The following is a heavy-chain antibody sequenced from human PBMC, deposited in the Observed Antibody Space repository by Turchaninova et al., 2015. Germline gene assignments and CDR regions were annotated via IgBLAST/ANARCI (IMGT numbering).Heavy chain of an antibody. J-gene: IGHJ3*02. Sequence: QVQLQEWGPGLVKPSETLSLPCTVPGYSIRRSVYSWGWIRQPPGQGLEWIRITYYSGRTYDNPSPKSRASISLDTSKNQFSLKLSSVTAADTALYYCARERWASGFDIWGQGTMVTVSS. CDR2: TYYSGRT. CDR3: ARERWASGFDI. V-gene: IGHV4-39*07. CDR1: GYSIRRSVYS. D-gene: IGHD5-24*01.